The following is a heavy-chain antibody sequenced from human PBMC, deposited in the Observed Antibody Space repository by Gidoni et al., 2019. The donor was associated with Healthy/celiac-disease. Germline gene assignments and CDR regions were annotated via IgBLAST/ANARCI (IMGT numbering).Heavy chain of an antibody. J-gene: IGHJ3*02. Sequence: QLQLQESGPGLVRPSETLSLTCTVSGGSISSSSYYWGWIRQPPGKGLEWIGSIYYSGRTYYNPSLKSRVTISVDTSKNQFSLKLSSVTAADTAVYYCARHEQSTGYCSSTSCYPNDAFDIWGQGTMVTVSS. D-gene: IGHD2-2*01. CDR3: ARHEQSTGYCSSTSCYPNDAFDI. CDR1: GGSISSSSYY. CDR2: IYYSGRT. V-gene: IGHV4-39*01.